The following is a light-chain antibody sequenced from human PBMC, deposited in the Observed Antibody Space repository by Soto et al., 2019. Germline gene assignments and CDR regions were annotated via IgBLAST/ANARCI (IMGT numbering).Light chain of an antibody. Sequence: DIQMTQSPSSLSASVGDRVSVTCRASQSISTFLNWYQQRPGEAPKLLIYAASSLQSGVPSSVSGSRSVADFTLTIDSLQPEDFATYYCQQSYTTPRTFGQGTKVEVK. CDR2: AAS. V-gene: IGKV1-39*01. J-gene: IGKJ1*01. CDR3: QQSYTTPRT. CDR1: QSISTF.